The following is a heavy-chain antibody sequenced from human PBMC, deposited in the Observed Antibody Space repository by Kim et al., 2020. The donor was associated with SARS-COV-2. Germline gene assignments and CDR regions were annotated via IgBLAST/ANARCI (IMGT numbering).Heavy chain of an antibody. J-gene: IGHJ2*01. CDR3: GGRADWYFDL. V-gene: IGHV4-39*01. Sequence: STYYNPSLKSRVTISVDTSKNQFSLKLSSVTAADTAVYYCGGRADWYFDLWGRGTLVTVSS. CDR2: ST.